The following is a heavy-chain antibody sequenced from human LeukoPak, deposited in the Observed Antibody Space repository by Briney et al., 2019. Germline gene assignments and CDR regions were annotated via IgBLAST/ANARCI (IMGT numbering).Heavy chain of an antibody. CDR1: GGTFSSYA. CDR3: AAALRYCSSTSCYMDHYYYMDV. D-gene: IGHD2-2*02. CDR2: IIPIFGTA. J-gene: IGHJ6*03. Sequence: SVKVSCKASGGTFSSYAISWVRQAPGQGLEWMGGIIPIFGTANYAQRFQGRVTITTDESTSTAYMELSSLRSEDTAVYYCAAALRYCSSTSCYMDHYYYMDVWGKGTTVTVSS. V-gene: IGHV1-69*05.